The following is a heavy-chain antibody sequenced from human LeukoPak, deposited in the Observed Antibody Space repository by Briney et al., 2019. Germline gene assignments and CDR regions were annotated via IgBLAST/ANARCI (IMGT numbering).Heavy chain of an antibody. CDR2: VYSGGST. CDR1: GFTVSNNY. Sequence: PGGSLRLSCAASGFTVSNNYMSWVRQAPGKGLEWVSIVYSGGSTFYADSVKGRFTISRDDSKNTLYLQMNSLKTEDTAVYYCTTDRPIGGLFDYWGQGTLVTVSS. D-gene: IGHD2-15*01. J-gene: IGHJ4*02. CDR3: TTDRPIGGLFDY. V-gene: IGHV3-66*01.